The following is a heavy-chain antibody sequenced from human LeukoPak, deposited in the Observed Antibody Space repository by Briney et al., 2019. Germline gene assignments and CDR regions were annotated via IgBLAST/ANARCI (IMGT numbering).Heavy chain of an antibody. CDR1: GGSCSGYY. CDR2: INHSGST. V-gene: IGHV4-34*01. CDR3: ARGAAGTYYYYYYYMDV. Sequence: SETLSLACAVYGGSCSGYYWSWIRQPPGKGLEWIGEINHSGSTNYNPSLKSRVTISVDTSKNQFSLKLSSVTAADTAVYYCARGAAGTYYYYYYYMDVWGKGTTVTISS. J-gene: IGHJ6*03. D-gene: IGHD6-13*01.